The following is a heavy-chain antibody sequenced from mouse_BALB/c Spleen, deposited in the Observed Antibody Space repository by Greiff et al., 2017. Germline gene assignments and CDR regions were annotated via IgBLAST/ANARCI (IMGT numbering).Heavy chain of an antibody. CDR2: ISTYYGDA. D-gene: IGHD2-3*01. CDR1: GYTFTDYA. CDR3: ARGGLLRENYFDY. V-gene: IGHV1S137*01. Sequence: VQLQQSGAELVRPGVSVKISCKGSGYTFTDYAMHWVKQSHAKSLEWIGVISTYYGDASYNQKFKGKATMTVDKSSSTAYMELARLTSEDSAIYYCARGGLLRENYFDYGGQGTTLTVSS. J-gene: IGHJ2*01.